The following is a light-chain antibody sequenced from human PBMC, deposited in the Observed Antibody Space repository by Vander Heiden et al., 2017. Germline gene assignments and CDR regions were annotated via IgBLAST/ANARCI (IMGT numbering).Light chain of an antibody. CDR1: RSNIGSNT. CDR2: SNN. Sequence: QSVLTQPPSASGTPGQSVTISCSGSRSNIGSNTVHWYQQLPGTAPKLLIYSNNRRPSGVPDRFSGSKSGTSASLAISGLQSEDEADYYCAAWDDSLNGGVFGGGTKLTVL. J-gene: IGLJ3*02. CDR3: AAWDDSLNGGV. V-gene: IGLV1-44*01.